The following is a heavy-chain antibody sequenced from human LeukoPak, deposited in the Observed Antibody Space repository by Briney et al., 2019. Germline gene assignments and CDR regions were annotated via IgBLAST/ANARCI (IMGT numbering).Heavy chain of an antibody. Sequence: ASVKVSCRASGYTFTGYHMHWVRQAPGQGLEWMGRINPNSGDTNYAQNFQGRVTMTRDTSINTAYMELSRLRSDDTAVYYCARDYCSSTSCLFDYWGQGTTVTVSS. V-gene: IGHV1-2*06. D-gene: IGHD2-2*01. CDR1: GYTFTGYH. CDR3: ARDYCSSTSCLFDY. CDR2: INPNSGDT. J-gene: IGHJ4*03.